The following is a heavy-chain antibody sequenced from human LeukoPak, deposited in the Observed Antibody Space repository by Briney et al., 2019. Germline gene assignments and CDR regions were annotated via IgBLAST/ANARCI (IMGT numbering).Heavy chain of an antibody. CDR1: GFTFSSYG. CDR2: IWYDESNK. CDR3: ARAGYYYVFDAFDI. D-gene: IGHD3-22*01. J-gene: IGHJ3*02. Sequence: GGSLTLSCAASGFTFSSYGMHWVRQAPGKGLEWVAVIWYDESNKYYADSVKGRFTISRDNSKNTLYLQMNSLRAEDTAVYYCARAGYYYVFDAFDIWGQGTMVTVSS. V-gene: IGHV3-33*08.